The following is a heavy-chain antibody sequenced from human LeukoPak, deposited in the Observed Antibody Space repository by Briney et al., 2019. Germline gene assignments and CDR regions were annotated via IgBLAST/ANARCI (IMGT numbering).Heavy chain of an antibody. D-gene: IGHD2-15*01. J-gene: IGHJ6*04. Sequence: GGSLRLSCSASGFTFRSYTMHWVRQAPGKGLEWVSAISRSGGSTYYADSVKGRFTISRDNNNNTLYVEMNRLRAEDTAVYYCAKYVEGGTGRWYYYYGMDVWGEGTTVTVSS. CDR1: GFTFRSYT. CDR3: AKYVEGGTGRWYYYYGMDV. CDR2: ISRSGGST. V-gene: IGHV3-23*01.